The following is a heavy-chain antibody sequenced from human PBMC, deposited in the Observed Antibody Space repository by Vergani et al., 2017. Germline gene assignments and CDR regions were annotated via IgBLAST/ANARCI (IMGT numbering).Heavy chain of an antibody. D-gene: IGHD3-22*01. J-gene: IGHJ4*02. CDR1: GYTFTSYG. V-gene: IGHV1-18*04. CDR3: ARNYYDSSGYYYFDY. CDR2: ISVYNGNT. Sequence: QVQLVQSGAEVKKPGASVKVSCTASGYTFTSYGISWVRQAPGQGLEWMGWISVYNGNTNYAQKLQGRVTMTTDTSTSTAYMELRSLRSDDTAFYYCARNYYDSSGYYYFDYWGQGTLVTVSS.